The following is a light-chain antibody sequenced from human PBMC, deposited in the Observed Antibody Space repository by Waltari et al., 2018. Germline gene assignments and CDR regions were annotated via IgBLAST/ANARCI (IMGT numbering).Light chain of an antibody. CDR2: DGD. V-gene: IGLV1-40*01. Sequence: QSVLTQPPSVSGAPGQRVTISCSGSSSNIGAGYDVYWYQQLPGTAPKLLISDGDSRASGGPDRFSASKSGSSASLAISGLQAEDEADYYCQSYDTNLRAVFGGGTRLTVL. J-gene: IGLJ3*02. CDR3: QSYDTNLRAV. CDR1: SSNIGAGYD.